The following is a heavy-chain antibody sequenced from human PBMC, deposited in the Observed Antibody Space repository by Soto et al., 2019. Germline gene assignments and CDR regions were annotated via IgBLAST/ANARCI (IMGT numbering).Heavy chain of an antibody. CDR2: IYYSGST. D-gene: IGHD5-18*01. CDR1: GGSISSYY. V-gene: IGHV4-59*01. CDR3: ARGVGAVHTAMVIAFPFDY. J-gene: IGHJ4*02. Sequence: PSETLSLTCTVSGGSISSYYWSWIRQPPGKGLEWIGYIYYSGSTNYNPSLKSRVTISVDTSKNQFSLKLSSVTAADTAVYYCARGVGAVHTAMVIAFPFDYWGQGTLVTVSS.